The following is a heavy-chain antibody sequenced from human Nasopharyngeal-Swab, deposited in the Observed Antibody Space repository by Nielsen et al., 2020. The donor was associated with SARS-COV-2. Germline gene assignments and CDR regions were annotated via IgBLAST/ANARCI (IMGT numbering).Heavy chain of an antibody. CDR2: INAGNGNT. CDR1: GYTFTSYA. V-gene: IGHV1-3*01. J-gene: IGHJ4*02. D-gene: IGHD6-19*01. Sequence: ASVKVSCKASGYTFTSYAMHWVRQAPGQRLEWMGWINAGNGNTKYSQKFQGRVTITRDTFASTAYMELSSLRSEDTAVYYCARDGGAVAGPDYWGQGTLVTVSS. CDR3: ARDGGAVAGPDY.